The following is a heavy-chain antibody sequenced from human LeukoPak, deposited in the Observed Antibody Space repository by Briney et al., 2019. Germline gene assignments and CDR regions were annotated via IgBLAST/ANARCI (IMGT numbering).Heavy chain of an antibody. CDR2: IKSKTDGGTT. J-gene: IGHJ4*02. CDR1: GFTFGDYA. V-gene: IGHV3-15*01. CDR3: TTGYSYYYDSSGYPPSDY. D-gene: IGHD3-22*01. Sequence: GGSLRLSCTASGFTFGDYAMSWVRQAPGKGLEWVGRIKSKTDGGTTDYAAPVKGRFTISRDDSKNTLYLQMNSLKTEDTAVYYCTTGYSYYYDSSGYPPSDYWGQGTLVTVSS.